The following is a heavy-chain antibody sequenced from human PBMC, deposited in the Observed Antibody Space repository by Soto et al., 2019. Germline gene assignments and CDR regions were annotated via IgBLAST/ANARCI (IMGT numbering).Heavy chain of an antibody. CDR2: VYYSGTP. V-gene: IGHV4-39*07. D-gene: IGHD3-22*01. Sequence: SETLSLTCGVSGGSSRRSSYFWGWIRQPPGKGLEWIASVYYSGTPYYNPSLKSRVTISVDTSKNQFSLKLSSVTAADTAVYYCARARMEYYDSSGYYYGAFDIWGQGTMVTVSS. CDR1: GGSSRRSSYF. CDR3: ARARMEYYDSSGYYYGAFDI. J-gene: IGHJ3*02.